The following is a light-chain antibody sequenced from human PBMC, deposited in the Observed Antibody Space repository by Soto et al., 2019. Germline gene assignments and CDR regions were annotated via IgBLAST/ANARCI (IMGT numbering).Light chain of an antibody. CDR2: EDN. J-gene: IGLJ3*02. CDR3: GTLDSSLSAGV. Sequence: QSVLTQPPSVSAAPGQKVTISCSGSSSNIGNNYVSWSQQFPGTAPKLLIYEDNKRPSGIPDRFSGSKSGTSATLGITGLQTGDEADYYCGTLDSSLSAGVFGGGTKLTVL. V-gene: IGLV1-51*02. CDR1: SSNIGNNY.